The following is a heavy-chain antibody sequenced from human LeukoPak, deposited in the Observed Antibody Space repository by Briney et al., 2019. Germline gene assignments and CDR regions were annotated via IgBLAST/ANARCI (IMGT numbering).Heavy chain of an antibody. CDR1: GGTFSSYA. Sequence: SVKVSCKASGGTFSSYAISWVRQAPGQGLEWMGMIIPILGIANYAQKFQGRVTITADKSTSTAYMELSSLRSEDTAVYYCAEAEAYSSSWAALDYWGQGTLVTVS. J-gene: IGHJ4*02. CDR2: IIPILGIA. CDR3: AEAEAYSSSWAALDY. V-gene: IGHV1-69*04. D-gene: IGHD6-13*01.